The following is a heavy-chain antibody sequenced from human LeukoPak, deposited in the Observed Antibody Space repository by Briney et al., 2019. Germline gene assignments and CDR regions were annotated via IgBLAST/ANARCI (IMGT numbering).Heavy chain of an antibody. J-gene: IGHJ3*02. D-gene: IGHD5-18*01. Sequence: GRSLRLSCAASGFTFRKAWMTWVRQPPAQGLEWVGRIKSETDGGTTDYAAPVKGRFTISRDDSKNTLYLQMNSLKTEDTAVYYCTTDGGIHLWPFAAFDIWGQGTMVTVSS. CDR3: TTDGGIHLWPFAAFDI. CDR1: GFTFRKAW. V-gene: IGHV3-15*01. CDR2: IKSETDGGTT.